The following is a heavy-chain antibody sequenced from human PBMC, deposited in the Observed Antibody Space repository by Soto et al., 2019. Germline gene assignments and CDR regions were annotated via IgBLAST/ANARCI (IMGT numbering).Heavy chain of an antibody. CDR2: VYSSGYA. D-gene: IGHD2-8*01. CDR3: ATDQIVLLQGVSPGWNWFDP. CDR1: GASISIYS. J-gene: IGHJ5*02. V-gene: IGHV4-4*07. Sequence: SETLSLTCTVSGASISIYSWSWLRQPAGKGLEWIGRVYSSGYANYNPSLKSRVTMSIDTSKNQFSLKLSSVTAADTAVYYCATDQIVLLQGVSPGWNWFDPWGQGTLVTVSS.